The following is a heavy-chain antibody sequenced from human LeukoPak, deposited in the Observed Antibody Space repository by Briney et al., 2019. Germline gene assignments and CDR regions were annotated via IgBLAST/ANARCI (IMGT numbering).Heavy chain of an antibody. CDR3: ARDRHVDTAMENDY. CDR1: GFTFSSYW. CDR2: IKQDGSEK. V-gene: IGHV3-7*01. J-gene: IGHJ4*02. Sequence: GGSLRLSCAASGFTFSSYWMSWVRQAPGKGLEWVANIKQDGSEKYYVDSVKGRFTISRDNAKNSLCLQMNSLRAEDTAVYYCARDRHVDTAMENDYWGQGTLVTVSS. D-gene: IGHD5-18*01.